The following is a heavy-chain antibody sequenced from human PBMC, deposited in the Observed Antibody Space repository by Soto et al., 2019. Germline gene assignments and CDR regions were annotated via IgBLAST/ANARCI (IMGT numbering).Heavy chain of an antibody. CDR1: GFTFSSYG. CDR3: GRTFRDGLLGLDL. D-gene: IGHD3-16*01. Sequence: GGSLRLSCAASGFTFSSYGMHWVRQAPGKGLEWVAVIWYDGSNKYYADSVKGRFTISRDNSKNTLYLQMNSLRAEDTAVYYCGRTFRDGLLGLDLWGQGILVTVSS. CDR2: IWYDGSNK. V-gene: IGHV3-33*01. J-gene: IGHJ5*02.